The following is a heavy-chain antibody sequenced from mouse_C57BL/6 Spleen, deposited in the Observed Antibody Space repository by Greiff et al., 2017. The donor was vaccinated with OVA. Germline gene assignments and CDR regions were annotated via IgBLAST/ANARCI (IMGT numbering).Heavy chain of an antibody. CDR1: GYAFSSSW. CDR2: IYPGDGDT. Sequence: QVQLKESGPELVKPGASVKISCKASGYAFSSSWMNWVKQRPGKGLEWIGRIYPGDGDTNYNGKFKGKATLTADKSSSTAYMQLSSLTSEDSAVYLCARGRGSDYDYWGQGTTLTVSS. D-gene: IGHD3-2*02. J-gene: IGHJ2*01. V-gene: IGHV1-82*01. CDR3: ARGRGSDYDY.